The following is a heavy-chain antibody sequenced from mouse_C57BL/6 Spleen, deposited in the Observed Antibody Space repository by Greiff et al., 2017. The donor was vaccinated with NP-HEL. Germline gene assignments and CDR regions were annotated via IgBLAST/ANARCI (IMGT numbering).Heavy chain of an antibody. Sequence: VQLQQSGAELVKPGASVKISCKASGYAFSSYWMNWVKQRSGQGLEWIGQFYPGGGDTNYNGKFKGKATLTADKSSSTAYMQLSILTSEDSAVYFCARERQLDLGGDYWGQGTTLTVSS. V-gene: IGHV1-80*01. D-gene: IGHD3-2*01. CDR2: FYPGGGDT. J-gene: IGHJ2*01. CDR1: GYAFSSYW. CDR3: ARERQLDLGGDY.